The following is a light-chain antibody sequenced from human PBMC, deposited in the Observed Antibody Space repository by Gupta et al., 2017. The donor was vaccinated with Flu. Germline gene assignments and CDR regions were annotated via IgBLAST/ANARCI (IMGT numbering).Light chain of an antibody. CDR1: ETISTY. Sequence: EVVLTQSPVTLSLSPGERATLSCRASETISTYLAWYQQKPGQSPRLLIYNASNRATGIPVRFSGSVSGTDFTLTISSLHPEDFAVYYCQQRSNWPPLTFGGGTKVEI. J-gene: IGKJ4*01. CDR2: NAS. V-gene: IGKV3-11*01. CDR3: QQRSNWPPLT.